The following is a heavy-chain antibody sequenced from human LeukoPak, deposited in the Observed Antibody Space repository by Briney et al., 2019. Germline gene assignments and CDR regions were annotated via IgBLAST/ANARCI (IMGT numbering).Heavy chain of an antibody. CDR2: MNPNSGNT. Sequence: ASVKVSCKASGYTFTSYDINWVRQATGQGLEWMGWMNPNSGNTGYAQKFQGRVTITRNTSISTAYMELSSLRSEDMAVYYCARASGYYGSDWFDPWGQGTLVTVSS. V-gene: IGHV1-8*03. CDR1: GYTFTSYD. J-gene: IGHJ5*02. CDR3: ARASGYYGSDWFDP. D-gene: IGHD3-10*01.